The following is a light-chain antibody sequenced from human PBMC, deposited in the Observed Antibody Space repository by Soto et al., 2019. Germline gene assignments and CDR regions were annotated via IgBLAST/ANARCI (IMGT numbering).Light chain of an antibody. V-gene: IGKV4-1*01. J-gene: IGKJ4*01. CDR3: QQYYSPPLT. CDR2: WAS. Sequence: DIVMTQSPDSLAVSLGERATINCKSSRNVLYSSNNKNQLAWYQQKPGQPPKLLIYWASTRESGVPDRFSGSGSGADFILTIRSLQAEDVAVYYCQQYYSPPLTFGGGTKVEIK. CDR1: RNVLYSSNNKNQ.